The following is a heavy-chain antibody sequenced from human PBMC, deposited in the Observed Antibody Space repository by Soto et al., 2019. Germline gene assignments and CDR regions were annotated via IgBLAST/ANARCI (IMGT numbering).Heavy chain of an antibody. CDR3: AKSNRGAYDTPDF. CDR2: IYYSGST. J-gene: IGHJ4*02. D-gene: IGHD3-22*01. Sequence: PSETLSLTWTVSGGSISSYYWSWIRQPPGKGLEWIGYIYYSGSTNYNPSLKSRVTISVDTSKNQFSLYLQMNSLRPEDTAVYYCAKSNRGAYDTPDFWGQGTQVTVSS. V-gene: IGHV4-59*01. CDR1: GGSISSYY.